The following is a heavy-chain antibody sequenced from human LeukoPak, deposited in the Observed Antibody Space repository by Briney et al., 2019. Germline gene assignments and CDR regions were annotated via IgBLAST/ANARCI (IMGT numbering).Heavy chain of an antibody. J-gene: IGHJ6*03. CDR1: GFTFSSYE. CDR3: ATVVPAQYYYYYMDV. CDR2: ISSSGSTI. D-gene: IGHD2-2*01. V-gene: IGHV3-48*03. Sequence: PGGSLRLSCTASGFTFSSYEMNWVRQAPGKGLEWVSYISSSGSTIYYADSVKGRFTISRDNAKNSLYLQMNSLRAEDTAVHYCATVVPAQYYYYYMDVWGKGTTVTVSS.